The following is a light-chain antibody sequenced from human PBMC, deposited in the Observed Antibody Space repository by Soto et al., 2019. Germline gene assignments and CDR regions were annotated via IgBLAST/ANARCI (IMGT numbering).Light chain of an antibody. J-gene: IGLJ1*01. CDR3: CSYTSSTTYV. V-gene: IGLV2-14*01. CDR2: EVS. Sequence: QSVLTQPASVSGSPGQSITISCTGTSSDVGGYNYVSWDQQHPGKAPKLMIYEVSNRPSGLSNRFSGSKSGNTASLTISGLQAEDEADYYCCSYTSSTTYVFGTGTKVTVL. CDR1: SSDVGGYNY.